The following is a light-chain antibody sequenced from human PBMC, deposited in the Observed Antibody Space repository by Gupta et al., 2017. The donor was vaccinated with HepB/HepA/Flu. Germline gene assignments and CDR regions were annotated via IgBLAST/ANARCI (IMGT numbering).Light chain of an antibody. CDR2: KAS. CDR3: QQDTAYYA. Sequence: DIQMTQSPSTLSASVGDRVTITCRASQSISNWLAWYQQKPGKAPNLLIYKASSVQSGVPSRFSGRGYVTEFTRTSSSRQPDDFASYYGQQDTAYYAFGQRTKVEIK. CDR1: QSISNW. V-gene: IGKV1-5*03. J-gene: IGKJ1*01.